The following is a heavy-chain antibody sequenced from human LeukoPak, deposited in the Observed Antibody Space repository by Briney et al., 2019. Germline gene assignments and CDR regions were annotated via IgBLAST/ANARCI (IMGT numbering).Heavy chain of an antibody. J-gene: IGHJ5*02. Sequence: ASVKVSCKASGYTFTGYYMHWVRQAPGQGLEWMGWINPNSGGTNYAQKFQGRVAMTRDTSISTAYMELSRLRSDDTAVYYCAGTRMELLWFDPWGQGTLVTVSS. CDR1: GYTFTGYY. CDR3: AGTRMELLWFDP. CDR2: INPNSGGT. D-gene: IGHD1-7*01. V-gene: IGHV1-2*02.